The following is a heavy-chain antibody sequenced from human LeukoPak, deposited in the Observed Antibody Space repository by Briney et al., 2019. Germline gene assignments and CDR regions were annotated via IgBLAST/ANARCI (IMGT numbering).Heavy chain of an antibody. CDR1: GFTFDDYA. D-gene: IGHD6-19*01. J-gene: IGHJ4*02. V-gene: IGHV3-9*01. Sequence: PGRSLRLSCAASGFTFDDYAMHWVRQAPGKGLEWVSGISWNSGSIGYADSVKSRFTISRDNAKNSLYLQMNSLRAEDTALYYCAKGVESLYIAVAGYFDYWGQGTLVTVSS. CDR3: AKGVESLYIAVAGYFDY. CDR2: ISWNSGSI.